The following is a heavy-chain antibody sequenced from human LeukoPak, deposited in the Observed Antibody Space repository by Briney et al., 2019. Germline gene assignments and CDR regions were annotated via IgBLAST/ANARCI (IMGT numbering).Heavy chain of an antibody. CDR1: GFTVSSNY. D-gene: IGHD2-2*01. CDR2: IYSGGST. CDR3: AKQLLIWYYFDY. Sequence: PGGSLRLSCAASGFTVSSNYMSWVRQAPGKGLEWVSVIYSGGSTYYADSVKGRFTISRDNSKNTLYLQMNSLRAEDTAVYYCAKQLLIWYYFDYWGQGTLVTVSS. V-gene: IGHV3-53*01. J-gene: IGHJ4*02.